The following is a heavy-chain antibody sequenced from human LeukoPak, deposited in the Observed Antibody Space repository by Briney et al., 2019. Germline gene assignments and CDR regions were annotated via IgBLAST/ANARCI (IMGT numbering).Heavy chain of an antibody. CDR3: TRNSGWYGLS. V-gene: IGHV3-7*03. D-gene: IGHD6-19*01. Sequence: GGSLRLSCAASGFTFSTYWMTWVRQAPGKGLEWVANTKQDGSEKYFVDSVKGRFTISRDNAKNSLFLHLNSLRGEDTAVYYCTRNSGWYGLSWGQGTLVTVSS. J-gene: IGHJ1*01. CDR1: GFTFSTYW. CDR2: TKQDGSEK.